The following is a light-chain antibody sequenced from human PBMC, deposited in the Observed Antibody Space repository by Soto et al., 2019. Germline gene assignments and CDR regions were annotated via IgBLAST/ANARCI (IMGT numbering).Light chain of an antibody. CDR3: LLSYSGTGRV. CDR2: DTS. CDR1: TGAVTSGHY. Sequence: QTVVTQEPSLTVSPGGTVTLTCGSSTGAVTSGHYPFWFQQKPGQAPRTLIYDTSNKHSWTPARFSGSLLGGKAALTLSGEQPEDEAEYYCLLSYSGTGRVFGGGTKLTVL. V-gene: IGLV7-46*01. J-gene: IGLJ2*01.